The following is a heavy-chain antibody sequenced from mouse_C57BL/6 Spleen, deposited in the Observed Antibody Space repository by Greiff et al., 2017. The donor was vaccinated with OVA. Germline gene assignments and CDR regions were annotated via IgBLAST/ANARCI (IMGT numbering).Heavy chain of an antibody. CDR3: ARRDYSNYVDY. CDR1: GYTFTSYW. J-gene: IGHJ3*01. Sequence: QVQLQQPGAELVMPGASVKLSCKASGYTFTSYWMHWVKQRPGQGLEWIGEIDPSDSYTNYNQKFKGKSTLTVDKSSSTAYMQLSSLTSEDSAVYYCARRDYSNYVDYWGQGTLVTVSA. CDR2: IDPSDSYT. V-gene: IGHV1-69*01. D-gene: IGHD2-5*01.